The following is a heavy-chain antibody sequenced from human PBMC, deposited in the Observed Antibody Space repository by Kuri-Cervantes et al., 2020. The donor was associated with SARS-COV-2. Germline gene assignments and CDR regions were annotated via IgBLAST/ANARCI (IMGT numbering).Heavy chain of an antibody. Sequence: SETLSLTCTVSGGSISSGGYYWSWIRQPAGKGLEWIGRIYTSGSTNYNPSLKSRVTMSVDTSKNQFSLKLSSVTAADTAVYYCARSRIAVADWYFDLWGRGTLVTVSS. V-gene: IGHV4-61*02. D-gene: IGHD6-19*01. CDR1: GGSISSGGYY. J-gene: IGHJ2*01. CDR3: ARSRIAVADWYFDL. CDR2: IYTSGST.